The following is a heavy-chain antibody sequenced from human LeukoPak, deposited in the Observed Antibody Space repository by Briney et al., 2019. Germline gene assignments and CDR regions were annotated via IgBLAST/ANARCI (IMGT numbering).Heavy chain of an antibody. D-gene: IGHD2-2*01. CDR3: ANHLACRSHNCPSFDE. Sequence: GGSLRLSCAVPGFSFISSSMTWVRQAPGKGLEWVSTITSSGNNTSCADSVRGRFSISRDNAKSSLYLQMNSLRAEDTAVYYCANHLACRSHNCPSFDEWGQGTLVTVSS. J-gene: IGHJ4*02. CDR1: GFSFISSS. V-gene: IGHV3-21*01. CDR2: ITSSGNNT.